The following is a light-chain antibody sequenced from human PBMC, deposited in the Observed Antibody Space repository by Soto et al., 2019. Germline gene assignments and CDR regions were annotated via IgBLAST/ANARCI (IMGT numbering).Light chain of an antibody. CDR3: SSYTTTSTWV. CDR2: EVT. Sequence: QSVLTQPASVSGSPGQSITISCTGTSSDVRDYNYVSWYQQHPGKAPKVIIYEVTNRPSGVSDRFSGSKSGNTASLTISGLQAADEAEYYCSSYTTTSTWVFGGVTKLTVL. V-gene: IGLV2-14*03. J-gene: IGLJ3*02. CDR1: SSDVRDYNY.